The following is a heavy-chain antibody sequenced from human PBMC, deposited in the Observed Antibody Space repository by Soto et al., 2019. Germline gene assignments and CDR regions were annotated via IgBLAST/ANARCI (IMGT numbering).Heavy chain of an antibody. CDR1: GGSISSGGYY. D-gene: IGHD3-22*01. CDR3: ASERAMIVVGSFDY. CDR2: IYYSGST. J-gene: IGHJ4*02. V-gene: IGHV4-31*03. Sequence: QVQLQESGPGLVKPSQTLSLTCTVSGGSISSGGYYWSWIRQHPGKGLAWLGSIYYSGSTYYNPSLMRRVTISVDTSKNQFSLKLSPVIAAYTAVYYCASERAMIVVGSFDYLGQGTLVTVSS.